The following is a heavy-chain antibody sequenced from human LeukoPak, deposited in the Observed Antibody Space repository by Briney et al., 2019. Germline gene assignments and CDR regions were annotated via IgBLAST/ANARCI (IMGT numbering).Heavy chain of an antibody. D-gene: IGHD3-22*01. CDR3: ARDLYYYDSSGAPGY. J-gene: IGHJ4*02. CDR1: GFTFSSYA. V-gene: IGHV3-30-3*01. CDR2: ISYDGSNK. Sequence: PGGSLRLSCAASGFTFSSYAMHWVRQAPGKGLEWVAVISYDGSNKYYADSVKGRFTIPRDNSKNTLYLQMNSLRAEDTAVYYCARDLYYYDSSGAPGYWGQGTLVTVSS.